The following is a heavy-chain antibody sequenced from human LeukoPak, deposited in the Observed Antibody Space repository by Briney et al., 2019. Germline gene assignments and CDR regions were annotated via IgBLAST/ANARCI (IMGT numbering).Heavy chain of an antibody. CDR2: INPNSGGT. CDR1: GYTFTGYY. CDR3: ARDVSRATTVPTNY. J-gene: IGHJ4*02. V-gene: IGHV1-2*02. D-gene: IGHD4-17*01. Sequence: GASVKVSCKASGYTFTGYYMHWVRQAPGQGLEWMGWINPNSGGTNYAQKFQGRVTMTRDTSISTAYMELSRLRSDDTAVYYCARDVSRATTVPTNYWGQGTLVTVSS.